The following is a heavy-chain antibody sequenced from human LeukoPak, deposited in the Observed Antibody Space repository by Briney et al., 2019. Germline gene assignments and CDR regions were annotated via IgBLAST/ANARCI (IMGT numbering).Heavy chain of an antibody. Sequence: ASVKVSCKASGYTFTNYGLSWVRQAPGQGLEWMGWISGYNGNTKYVQKLQGRVTMTRDTSISTAYMELSSLRSEDTAVYYCARAGWGTVAGVFDYWGQGTLVTVSS. V-gene: IGHV1-18*01. D-gene: IGHD6-19*01. CDR3: ARAGWGTVAGVFDY. CDR1: GYTFTNYG. J-gene: IGHJ4*02. CDR2: ISGYNGNT.